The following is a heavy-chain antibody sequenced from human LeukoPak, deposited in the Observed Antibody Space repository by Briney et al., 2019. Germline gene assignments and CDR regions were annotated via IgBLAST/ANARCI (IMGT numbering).Heavy chain of an antibody. Sequence: SETLSLTCAVYGGSFSGYYWSWIRQPPGKGLEWIGSIYYSGSTYYNPSLKSRVTISVDTSKNQFSLKLSSVTAADTAVYYCAKISPPEYCSSTSCLEYYGMDVWGQGTTVTVSS. CDR2: IYYSGST. V-gene: IGHV4-34*01. CDR1: GGSFSGYY. CDR3: AKISPPEYCSSTSCLEYYGMDV. D-gene: IGHD2-2*01. J-gene: IGHJ6*02.